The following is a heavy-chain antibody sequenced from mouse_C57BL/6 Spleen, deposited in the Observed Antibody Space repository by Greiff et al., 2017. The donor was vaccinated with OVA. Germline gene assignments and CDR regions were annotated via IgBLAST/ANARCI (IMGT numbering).Heavy chain of an antibody. CDR3: ARPIYYGSSYAMDY. Sequence: QVQLQQSGAELVRPGTSVKLSCKASGYTFTSYWMHWVKQRPGQGLEWIGVIDPSDSYTNYNQKFKGKATLTVDTSSSTAYMQLSSLTSEDSAVYYCARPIYYGSSYAMDYWGQGTSVTVSS. V-gene: IGHV1-59*01. CDR1: GYTFTSYW. J-gene: IGHJ4*01. D-gene: IGHD1-1*01. CDR2: IDPSDSYT.